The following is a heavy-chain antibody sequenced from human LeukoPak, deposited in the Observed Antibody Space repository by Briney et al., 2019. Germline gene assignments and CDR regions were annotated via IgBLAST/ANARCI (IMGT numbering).Heavy chain of an antibody. Sequence: GGSLRLPCVGSGFTFRSHAMSWVRRAPEKGLEFVSGIYENGGTTYYADSVKGRFSISRDNSKNTLYLQMNSLRAEDTAVYYCAKGRITMVRGVDGMDVWGQGTTVTVSS. CDR3: AKGRITMVRGVDGMDV. D-gene: IGHD3-10*01. J-gene: IGHJ6*02. V-gene: IGHV3-23*01. CDR2: IYENGGTT. CDR1: GFTFRSHA.